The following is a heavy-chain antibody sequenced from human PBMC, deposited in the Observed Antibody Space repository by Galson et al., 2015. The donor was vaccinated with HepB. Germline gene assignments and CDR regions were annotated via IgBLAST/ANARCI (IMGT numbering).Heavy chain of an antibody. V-gene: IGHV1-18*04. J-gene: IGHJ1*01. CDR3: ARDSYYYDSSGYQFFQH. CDR1: GYTFSSYG. CDR2: ISAYNGNT. D-gene: IGHD3-22*01. Sequence: SVKVSCKASGYTFSSYGFSWVRQAPGQGLEWMGWISAYNGNTNYAQKLQGRVTMTTDTSTSTAYMELRSLRSDDTAVYYCARDSYYYDSSGYQFFQHWGQGTLVTVSS.